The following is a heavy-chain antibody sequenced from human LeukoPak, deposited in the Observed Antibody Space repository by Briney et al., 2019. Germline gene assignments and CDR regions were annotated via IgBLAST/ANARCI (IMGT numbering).Heavy chain of an antibody. D-gene: IGHD3-10*01. CDR2: INHSGST. CDR3: ARLVVRGVMSYFDY. Sequence: SETLSLTCAVYGGSFSGYYWSWIRQPPGKGLEWIGEINHSGSTNYNPSLKSRVTISVDTSKNQFSLKLSSVTAADTAVYYCARLVVRGVMSYFDYWGQGTLVTVSS. J-gene: IGHJ4*02. V-gene: IGHV4-34*01. CDR1: GGSFSGYY.